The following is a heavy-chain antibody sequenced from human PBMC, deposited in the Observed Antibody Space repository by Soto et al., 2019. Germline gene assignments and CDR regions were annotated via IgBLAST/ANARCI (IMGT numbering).Heavy chain of an antibody. Sequence: QVQLVESGGGVIQPGKSLRLSCSASGFAFSTYGMHWVRQAPGKGLEWVAVIWADGSRQFYGDSVKGRFTIARDNSKNTLYLQMNSLRVDDTAVYYCVGGNDYWGLSDYWSQGTLVTVSS. CDR3: VGGNDYWGLSDY. J-gene: IGHJ4*02. CDR1: GFAFSTYG. D-gene: IGHD3-16*01. V-gene: IGHV3-33*08. CDR2: IWADGSRQ.